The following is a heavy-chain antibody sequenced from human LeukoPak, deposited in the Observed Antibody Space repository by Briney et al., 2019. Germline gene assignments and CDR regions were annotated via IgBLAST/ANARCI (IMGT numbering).Heavy chain of an antibody. CDR1: GFSLSTSGMR. CDR3: ARIPRLVAGPYYYYYMDV. V-gene: IGHV2-70*04. J-gene: IGHJ6*03. Sequence: SGPALVKPTPTLTLTCTFSGFSLSTSGMRVSWIRQPPGKALEWLARIDWDDDKFYSTSLKTRLTISKDTSKNQVVLTMTNMDPVDTATYYCARIPRLVAGPYYYYYMDVWGKGTTVTVSS. D-gene: IGHD6-19*01. CDR2: IDWDDDK.